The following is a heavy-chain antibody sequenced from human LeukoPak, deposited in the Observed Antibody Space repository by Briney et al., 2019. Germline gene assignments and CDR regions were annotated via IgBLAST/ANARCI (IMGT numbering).Heavy chain of an antibody. CDR3: ARGANYYDSSGYYPVPEYFQH. J-gene: IGHJ1*01. CDR1: GGTFSSYA. CDR2: IIPIFGTA. D-gene: IGHD3-22*01. Sequence: ASVKVSCKASGGTFSSYAISLVRQAPGQGLEWMGGIIPIFGTANYAQKFQGRVTITTDESTSTAYMELSSLRSEDTAVYYCARGANYYDSSGYYPVPEYFQHWGQGTLVTVSS. V-gene: IGHV1-69*05.